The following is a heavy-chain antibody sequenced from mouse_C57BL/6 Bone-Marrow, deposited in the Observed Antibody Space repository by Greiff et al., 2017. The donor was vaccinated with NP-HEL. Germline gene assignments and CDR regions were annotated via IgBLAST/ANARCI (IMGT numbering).Heavy chain of an antibody. CDR3: TTGLLRGNAMDY. D-gene: IGHD2-3*01. Sequence: VQLKESGAELVRPGASVKLSCTPSGFNIKDYYMHWVKQRPEQGLEWIGRIDPEDGDTEYAPKFQGKATMTADTSSNTAYLQLSSLTSEDTAVYYCTTGLLRGNAMDYWGQGTSVTVSS. CDR2: IDPEDGDT. CDR1: GFNIKDYY. V-gene: IGHV14-1*01. J-gene: IGHJ4*01.